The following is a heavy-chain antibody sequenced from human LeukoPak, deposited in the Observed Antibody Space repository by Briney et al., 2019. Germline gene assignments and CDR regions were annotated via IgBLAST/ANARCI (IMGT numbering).Heavy chain of an antibody. V-gene: IGHV1-58*01. D-gene: IGHD5-12*01. CDR2: IVVGNGNT. CDR1: GFTLSSST. Sequence: AASVKVSCKASGFTLSSSTLQWVRQTRGQRLEWIGWIVVGNGNTNNAQKFQERVTISWDMSTSIVYMELSSLRSEDTAVYYCAADDDLLRNTGYDLHYWGQGTLVTVSS. J-gene: IGHJ4*02. CDR3: AADDDLLRNTGYDLHY.